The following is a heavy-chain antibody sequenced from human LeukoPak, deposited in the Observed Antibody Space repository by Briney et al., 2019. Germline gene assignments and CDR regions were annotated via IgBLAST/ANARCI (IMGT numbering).Heavy chain of an antibody. J-gene: IGHJ4*02. V-gene: IGHV1-2*06. CDR3: ARYYYDSSGYYKSYYFDY. Sequence: ASVKVSCKASGYTFTGYYMHWVRQAPGQGLEWMGRINPNSGGTNYAQKFQGRVTMTRDTSISTAYMELSRLRSDDTAGYYCARYYYDSSGYYKSYYFDYWGQGTLVTVSS. CDR1: GYTFTGYY. D-gene: IGHD3-22*01. CDR2: INPNSGGT.